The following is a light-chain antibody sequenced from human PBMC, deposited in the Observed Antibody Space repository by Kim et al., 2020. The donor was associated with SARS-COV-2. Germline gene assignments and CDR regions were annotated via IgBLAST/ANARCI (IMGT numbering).Light chain of an antibody. CDR1: QNVSHW. CDR3: QQYNTWYT. V-gene: IGKV1-5*03. J-gene: IGKJ2*01. CDR2: ETS. Sequence: LSASVGDRVTITCRASQNVSHWLAWYQQKPGKAPKVLIYETSKLKSGVPSRFSGSGFGTEFTLTISSLQPDDFATYYCQQYNTWYTFGQGTKLEI.